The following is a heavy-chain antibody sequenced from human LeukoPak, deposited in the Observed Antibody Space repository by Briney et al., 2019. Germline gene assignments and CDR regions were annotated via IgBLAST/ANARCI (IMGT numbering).Heavy chain of an antibody. J-gene: IGHJ5*02. CDR1: GYTFTGYF. V-gene: IGHV1-2*02. Sequence: ASVKVSCKASGYTFTGYFMHWVRQAPGQGLEWMGWINPNSGGTIYAQKFQGRVTMTRDTSITTAYMELSRLRSADTAVYYCARGPPYSYDSSGYWFDPWGQGTLVTVSS. CDR3: ARGPPYSYDSSGYWFDP. CDR2: INPNSGGT. D-gene: IGHD3-22*01.